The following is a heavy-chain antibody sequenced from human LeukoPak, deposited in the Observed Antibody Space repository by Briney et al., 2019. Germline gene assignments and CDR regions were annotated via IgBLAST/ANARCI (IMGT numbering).Heavy chain of an antibody. D-gene: IGHD6-19*01. CDR2: INHSGST. CDR3: ARKNSSGWPYYYYGMDV. V-gene: IGHV4-34*01. Sequence: PPETLSLTCAVYGGSFSGYYWSWIRQPPGKGLEWIGEINHSGSTNYNPSLKSRVTISVDTSNNQFSLKLSSVTAADTAVYYCARKNSSGWPYYYYGMDVWGQGTTVTVSS. J-gene: IGHJ6*02. CDR1: GGSFSGYY.